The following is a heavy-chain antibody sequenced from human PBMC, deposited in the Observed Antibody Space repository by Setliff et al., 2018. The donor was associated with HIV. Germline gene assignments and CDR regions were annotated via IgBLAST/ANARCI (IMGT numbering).Heavy chain of an antibody. CDR1: GFTFRSYA. CDR2: ISGSGGDT. J-gene: IGHJ4*02. CDR3: AKKTAAYTSGSWLHY. V-gene: IGHV3-23*01. D-gene: IGHD3-10*01. Sequence: PGGSLRLSCASSGFTFRSYAMTWVRQAPGKGLECVAVISGSGGDTYYADSVKGRFVISREKSKSTLYLQMNSLRAEDTAVYYCAKKTAAYTSGSWLHYWGQGTLVTVSS.